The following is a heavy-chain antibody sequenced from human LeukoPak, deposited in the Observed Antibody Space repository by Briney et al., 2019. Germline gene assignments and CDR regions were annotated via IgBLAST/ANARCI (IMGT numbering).Heavy chain of an antibody. CDR3: ARGGAYYYGSGSYPFDY. D-gene: IGHD3-10*01. V-gene: IGHV3-30*04. CDR2: ISYDGSNK. J-gene: IGHJ4*02. CDR1: GFTFSSYA. Sequence: GGSLRLSCAASGFTFSSYAMHWVRQAPGKGLEWVAVISYDGSNKYYADSVKGRFTISRDNSKNTLYLQMNSLRAEDTAVYYCARGGAYYYGSGSYPFDYWGQGTLVTVSS.